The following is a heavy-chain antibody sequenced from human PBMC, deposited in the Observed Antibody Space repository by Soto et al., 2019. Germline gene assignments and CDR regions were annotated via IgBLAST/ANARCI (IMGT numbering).Heavy chain of an antibody. Sequence: GGSLRLSCAASGFTFSSYSMNWVRQAPGKGLEWVSYISSSSSTIYYADSVKGRFTISRDNAKNSLYLQMNSLRDEDTAVYYCARPQQLGYYYYGMDVWGQGTTVTVSS. D-gene: IGHD6-13*01. CDR1: GFTFSSYS. V-gene: IGHV3-48*02. J-gene: IGHJ6*02. CDR2: ISSSSSTI. CDR3: ARPQQLGYYYYGMDV.